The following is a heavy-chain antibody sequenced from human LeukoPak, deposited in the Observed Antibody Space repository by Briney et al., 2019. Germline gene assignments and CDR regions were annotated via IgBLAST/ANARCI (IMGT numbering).Heavy chain of an antibody. CDR1: GIATSSSSYY. Sequence: SETLSLTCTVSGIATSSSSYYWGWIRQPPGKGLEWIGSIYYSGSTYYNPSLKSRVTISVDTSKNQFSLKLTPVTAADTAGYYCASRKIVGATIDYWGQGTLVTVSS. CDR3: ASRKIVGATIDY. D-gene: IGHD1-26*01. CDR2: IYYSGST. V-gene: IGHV4-39*01. J-gene: IGHJ4*02.